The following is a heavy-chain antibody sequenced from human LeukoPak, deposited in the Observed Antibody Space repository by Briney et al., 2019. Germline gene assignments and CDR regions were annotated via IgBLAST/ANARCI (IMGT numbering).Heavy chain of an antibody. J-gene: IGHJ5*02. Sequence: SETLSLTCTVSGGSISSGNYYWNWIRQPPGKGLECIGYIHYSGSTYYNPSLKSQVTISVDTSKNQFSLKLSSVTAADTAVYYCVRGRGTAVTTGNWFDPWGQGTLVTVSS. CDR2: IHYSGST. CDR3: VRGRGTAVTTGNWFDP. CDR1: GGSISSGNYY. D-gene: IGHD4-17*01. V-gene: IGHV4-30-4*01.